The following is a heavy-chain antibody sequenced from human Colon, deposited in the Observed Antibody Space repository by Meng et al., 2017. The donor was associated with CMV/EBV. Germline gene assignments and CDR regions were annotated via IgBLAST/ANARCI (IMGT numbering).Heavy chain of an antibody. J-gene: IGHJ4*02. D-gene: IGHD1-1*01. Sequence: GGSLRLSCAASGFTFSSYSMNWVRQAPGKGLEWVSYISYSSSTIYYADSVKGRFTISRDNAKNSLYLQMNSLRAEDTAVYYCARGGGYNWNGRPYYFDYWGQGTLVTVSS. CDR3: ARGGGYNWNGRPYYFDY. CDR2: ISYSSSTI. V-gene: IGHV3-48*04. CDR1: GFTFSSYS.